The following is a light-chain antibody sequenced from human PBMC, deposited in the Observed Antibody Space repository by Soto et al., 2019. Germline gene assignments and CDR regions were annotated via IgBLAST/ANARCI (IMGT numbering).Light chain of an antibody. J-gene: IGKJ1*01. CDR3: QHDNGNPWT. CDR1: QSITSW. Sequence: DIQMTQSPSTLSASVGDRVTITCRASQSITSWLAGYQQKPGKAPKLLMYDASSLQSGVPSRFSGSGSGTEFTLPISSLQPDDIATYYCQHDNGNPWTFGQGTKVEIK. CDR2: DAS. V-gene: IGKV1-5*01.